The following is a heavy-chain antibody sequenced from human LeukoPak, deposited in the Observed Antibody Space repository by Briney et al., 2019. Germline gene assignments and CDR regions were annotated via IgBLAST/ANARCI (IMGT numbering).Heavy chain of an antibody. CDR2: IDSDGSST. V-gene: IGHV3-74*01. Sequence: GGSLRLSCAASGFTFSSPLMHWVRQAPGKGLVWVSRIDSDGSSTSYVDSVQGRFTISRDNARNTLYLQMSSLRAEDTAVYYCVRTIPYYYGMDVWGQGTTVTVSS. CDR1: GFTFSSPL. D-gene: IGHD3-9*01. J-gene: IGHJ6*02. CDR3: VRTIPYYYGMDV.